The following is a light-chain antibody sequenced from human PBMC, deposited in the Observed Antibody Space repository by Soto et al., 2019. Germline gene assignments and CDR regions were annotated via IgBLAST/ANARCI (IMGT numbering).Light chain of an antibody. J-gene: IGKJ1*01. V-gene: IGKV1-5*03. CDR3: QQQHFYWT. Sequence: DIQMTQSPYSLSAAVGDRVTIACRASQSVSPFLAWYQQKPGKAPNVLISEVSTLKSGVPSRFSGSGSGTEFTLTISGLQPDDSATYYCQQQHFYWTFGQGTKVDIK. CDR1: QSVSPF. CDR2: EVS.